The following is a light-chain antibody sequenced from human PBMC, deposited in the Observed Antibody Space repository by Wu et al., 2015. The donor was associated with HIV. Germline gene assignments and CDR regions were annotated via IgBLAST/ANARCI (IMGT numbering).Light chain of an antibody. CDR1: QIVTSN. V-gene: IGKV3-15*01. J-gene: IGKJ4*01. CDR2: GAS. CDR3: HQYDNWPLT. Sequence: EIVMTQSPATLSVSPGERATLSCRASQIVTSNLAWYRQKPGQAPRLLIYGASTRATGIPARFSGSGSGTEFTLTISSLQSEDFAVYYCHQYDNWPLTFGGGTKGGDQ.